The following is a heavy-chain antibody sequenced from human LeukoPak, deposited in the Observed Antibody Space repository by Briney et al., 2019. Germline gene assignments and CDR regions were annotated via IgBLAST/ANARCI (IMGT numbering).Heavy chain of an antibody. V-gene: IGHV1-69*13. CDR3: ARDPIVVVPRYYFDY. D-gene: IGHD2-2*01. J-gene: IGHJ4*02. Sequence: ASVTVSCKASGGTFTSYAISWVRQAPGQGLEWMGGIIPIFGTANYAQKFQGRVTITADESTSTAYMELSSLRSEDTAVYYCARDPIVVVPRYYFDYWGQGTLVTVSS. CDR1: GGTFTSYA. CDR2: IIPIFGTA.